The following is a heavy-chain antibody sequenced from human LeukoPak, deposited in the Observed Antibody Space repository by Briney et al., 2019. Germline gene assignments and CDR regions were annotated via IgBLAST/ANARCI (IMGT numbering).Heavy chain of an antibody. CDR1: GGSISSGSYY. Sequence: PSQTLSLTCTVSGGSISSGSYYWSWIRQPAGKGLEWIGRIYTSGSTNYNPSLKSRVTISVDTSKNQFSLKLSSVTAADTAVYYCACLLGYCSGGTGGIWGQGTMVTVSS. CDR3: ACLLGYCSGGTGGI. J-gene: IGHJ3*02. CDR2: IYTSGST. V-gene: IGHV4-61*02. D-gene: IGHD2-15*01.